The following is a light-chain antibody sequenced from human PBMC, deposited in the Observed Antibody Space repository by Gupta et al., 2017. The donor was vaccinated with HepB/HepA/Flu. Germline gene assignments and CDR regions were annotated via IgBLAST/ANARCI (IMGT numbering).Light chain of an antibody. CDR2: RNN. J-gene: IGLJ3*02. CDR1: SSNIGSNY. Sequence: QSVLTPPPSASGPPGQRVTISCSGSSSNIGSNYVYWYQQLPGTAPKLLIYRNNQRRSGVPDRFSGSKYGTSASLAISGLRAEDEADYYCAAWDDSRSGWVFGGGTKLTVL. CDR3: AAWDDSRSGWV. V-gene: IGLV1-47*01.